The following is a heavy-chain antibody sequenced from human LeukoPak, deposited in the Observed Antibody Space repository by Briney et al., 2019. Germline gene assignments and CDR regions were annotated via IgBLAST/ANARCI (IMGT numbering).Heavy chain of an antibody. Sequence: PGGSLRLSCTASGFTFGDYAMSWFRQAPGKGLELVGFIRSKAYGGTTEYAASVKGRFTISRDDSKSIAYLQMNSLKTEDTAVYYCTRAIPIGSYPFDYWGQGTLVTVSS. CDR3: TRAIPIGSYPFDY. J-gene: IGHJ4*02. CDR2: IRSKAYGGTT. V-gene: IGHV3-49*03. CDR1: GFTFGDYA. D-gene: IGHD1-26*01.